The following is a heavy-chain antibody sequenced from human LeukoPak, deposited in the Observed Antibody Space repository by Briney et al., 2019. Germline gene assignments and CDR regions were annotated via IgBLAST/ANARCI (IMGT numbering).Heavy chain of an antibody. V-gene: IGHV3-30*02. CDR2: IPYDGSNK. J-gene: IGHJ4*02. CDR1: GFTFSNYG. D-gene: IGHD2-8*01. CDR3: AKDLRYGTQNYIDH. Sequence: GGSLILSCAASGFTFSNYGMHWVRQAPGKGLEWVAFIPYDGSNKYYADSVKGRFAISRDNSKNTLYLQMNSLRAEDTAVYYCAKDLRYGTQNYIDHWGQGTLVTVSS.